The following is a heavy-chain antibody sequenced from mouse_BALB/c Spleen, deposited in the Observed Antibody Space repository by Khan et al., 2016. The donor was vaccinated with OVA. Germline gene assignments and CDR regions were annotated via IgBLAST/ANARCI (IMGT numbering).Heavy chain of an antibody. CDR2: INPSTGYT. CDR1: GYTFTSYW. CDR3: ARVLRYYFDY. V-gene: IGHV1-7*01. D-gene: IGHD1-1*01. Sequence: VQLQQSGAELAKPGASVKMSCKASGYTFTSYWMHWVKQRPGQGLEWIGYINPSTGYTEYNQKFKDKATLTADKSSSTAYMQLSSLTSEDSAVYYCARVLRYYFDYGGQGTTLTVSS. J-gene: IGHJ2*01.